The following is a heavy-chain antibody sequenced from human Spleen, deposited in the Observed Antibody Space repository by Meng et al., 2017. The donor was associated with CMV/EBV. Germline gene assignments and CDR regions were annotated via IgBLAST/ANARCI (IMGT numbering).Heavy chain of an antibody. CDR1: TCTFADYF. D-gene: IGHD4-11*01. J-gene: IGHJ5*02. Sequence: ASVKVSCKASTCTFADYFFHWVRQAPGQGFEWMGWINPNGGGTNYAQKFKGRVTMTRDTSVSTAYMELSRLRSDDTAVYYCARFLTTVNNWFDPWGQGTLVTVSS. CDR2: INPNGGGT. V-gene: IGHV1-2*02. CDR3: ARFLTTVNNWFDP.